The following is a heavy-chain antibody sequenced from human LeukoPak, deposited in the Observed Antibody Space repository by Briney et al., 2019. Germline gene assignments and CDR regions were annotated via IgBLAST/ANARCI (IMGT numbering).Heavy chain of an antibody. CDR2: IYYSGST. CDR1: GGSISNYY. J-gene: IGHJ4*02. V-gene: IGHV4-59*08. CDR3: ASLTTVTQGYFDF. D-gene: IGHD4-17*01. Sequence: PSETLSLTCTVSGGSISNYYWSWVRQPPGKGLECIGYIYYSGSTNYNPSLKSRVTISLDTSNNQSSLNLSSVTAADTAVYYCASLTTVTQGYFDFWGQGTLVTVSS.